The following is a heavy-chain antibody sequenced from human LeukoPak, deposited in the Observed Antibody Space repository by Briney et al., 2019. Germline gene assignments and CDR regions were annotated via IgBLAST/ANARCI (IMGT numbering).Heavy chain of an antibody. J-gene: IGHJ4*02. CDR3: ARFADLYYFDY. Sequence: GRSLRLSCAAAGFTFSSYAMSWVRQAPGKGLEWVAGISGSGGSTYYADSVKGRFTISRDNSKNTLYLQMNSLRAEDTAVYYCARFADLYYFDYWGQGTLVTVSS. V-gene: IGHV3-23*01. D-gene: IGHD3-10*01. CDR1: GFTFSSYA. CDR2: ISGSGGST.